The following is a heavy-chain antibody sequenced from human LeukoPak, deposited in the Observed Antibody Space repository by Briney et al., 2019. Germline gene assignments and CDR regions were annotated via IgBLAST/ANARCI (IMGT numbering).Heavy chain of an antibody. CDR1: GFTFTNTW. Sequence: GGSLRLSCAASGFTFTNTWMIWVRQDPGKGLEWVGRIKSRGDGGTADYAAPVKGRFTISRDDSKNMLYLQMNSLKTEDTAVYYCTTRYCSSIFCYDEGFDMWGQGTMVTVSS. D-gene: IGHD2-2*01. V-gene: IGHV3-15*01. CDR2: IKSRGDGGTA. CDR3: TTRYCSSIFCYDEGFDM. J-gene: IGHJ3*02.